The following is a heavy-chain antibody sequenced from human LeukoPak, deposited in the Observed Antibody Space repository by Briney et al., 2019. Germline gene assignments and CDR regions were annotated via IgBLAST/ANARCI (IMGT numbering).Heavy chain of an antibody. D-gene: IGHD5-12*01. CDR3: ARVRDSGYDSGYYFDY. J-gene: IGHJ4*02. CDR2: INAGNGNT. Sequence: ASVKVSCKASGYTFTSYAMHWVRQAPGQRLEWMGWINAGNGNTRYSQKFQGRVTITRDTSASTAYMELSSLRSEDTAVYYCARVRDSGYDSGYYFDYWGQGTLVTVSS. CDR1: GYTFTSYA. V-gene: IGHV1-3*01.